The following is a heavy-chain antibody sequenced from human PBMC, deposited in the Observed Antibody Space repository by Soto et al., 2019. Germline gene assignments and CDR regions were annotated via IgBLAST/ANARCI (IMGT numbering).Heavy chain of an antibody. V-gene: IGHV6-1*01. CDR1: GDSVSSNSAA. J-gene: IGHJ4*02. Sequence: QVQLQQSGPGLVKPSQTLSLTCAISGDSVSSNSAAWNWIRQSPSRGLEWLGRTYYRPKWYNDYAVSVKSRITINPDTSKSQFSLQLNSVTPEDTAVYYCASASLGPAGVAGPQCDYWGQGTLVTVSS. CDR3: ASASLGPAGVAGPQCDY. D-gene: IGHD6-19*01. CDR2: TYYRPKWYN.